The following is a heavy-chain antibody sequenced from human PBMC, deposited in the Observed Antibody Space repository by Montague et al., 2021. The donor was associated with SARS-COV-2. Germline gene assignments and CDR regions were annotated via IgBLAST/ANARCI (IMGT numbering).Heavy chain of an antibody. V-gene: IGHV4-39*07. J-gene: IGHJ4*02. CDR1: GGSISSSSYY. CDR3: AKLLWFRGGFDY. CDR2: IYYSGST. Sequence: SETLSLTCTVSGGSISSSSYYWGWFRQPPGQGLEWIGSIYYSGSTYYNPSLKSRVTISVDTTKNQFSLKLSSVTAADTAVYYCAKLLWFRGGFDYWGQGTLVTVSS. D-gene: IGHD3-10*01.